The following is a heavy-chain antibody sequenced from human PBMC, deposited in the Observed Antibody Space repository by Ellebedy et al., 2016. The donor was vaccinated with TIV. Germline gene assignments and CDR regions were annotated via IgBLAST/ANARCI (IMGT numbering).Heavy chain of an antibody. CDR2: ISWNSGRK. Sequence: SLKISXVASGFTFDDYAMHWVRQAPGKGLEWVSGISWNSGRKGYADSVKGRFTISRDNAKNSLYLQMNSLRAEDTALYYCVKGWGGDSTSRVDFWGQGTLVTVSS. D-gene: IGHD2-21*02. V-gene: IGHV3-9*01. J-gene: IGHJ4*02. CDR3: VKGWGGDSTSRVDF. CDR1: GFTFDDYA.